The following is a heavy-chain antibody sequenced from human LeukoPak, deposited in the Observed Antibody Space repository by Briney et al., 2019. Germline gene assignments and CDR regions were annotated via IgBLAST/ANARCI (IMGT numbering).Heavy chain of an antibody. Sequence: GASVKVSCKASGYTFTSYYMHWVRQAPGQGLEWMGIINPSGGSTSYAQKFQGRVTMTRDTSTSTVYMELSSLRSEDTAVYYCARDRQAIFGVVITYYYYYGMDVWGQGTTVTVSS. D-gene: IGHD3-3*01. V-gene: IGHV1-46*01. J-gene: IGHJ6*02. CDR1: GYTFTSYY. CDR3: ARDRQAIFGVVITYYYYYGMDV. CDR2: INPSGGST.